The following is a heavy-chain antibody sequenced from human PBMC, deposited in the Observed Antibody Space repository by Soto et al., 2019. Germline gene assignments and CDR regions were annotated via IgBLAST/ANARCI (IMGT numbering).Heavy chain of an antibody. CDR3: AKDRCSSSICMGGY. V-gene: IGHV3-23*01. D-gene: IGHD2-2*01. CDR1: GFTFSTYA. CDR2: ISGSGGST. J-gene: IGHJ4*02. Sequence: GGSLRLSCAASGFTFSTYAMSWVRQAPGKGLEWVSAISGSGGSTYYAESVKGRFTISRDNSKNTLYLQMNNLRAEDTAVYYCAKDRCSSSICMGGYWGQGTLVTVSS.